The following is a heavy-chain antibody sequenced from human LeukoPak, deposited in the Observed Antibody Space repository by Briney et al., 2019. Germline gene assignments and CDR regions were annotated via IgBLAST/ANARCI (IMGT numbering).Heavy chain of an antibody. D-gene: IGHD3-16*01. CDR3: AKDLAGPISRGGLAFDI. CDR1: GFTFSNAW. V-gene: IGHV3-15*01. CDR2: IKSKTDGGTT. J-gene: IGHJ3*02. Sequence: PGGSLRLSCAASGFTFSNAWMSWVRQAPGKGLEWVGRIKSKTDGGTTDYAAPVKGRFTISRDDSKNTLYLQMNSLKAEDTAVYYCAKDLAGPISRGGLAFDIWGQGTMVTVSS.